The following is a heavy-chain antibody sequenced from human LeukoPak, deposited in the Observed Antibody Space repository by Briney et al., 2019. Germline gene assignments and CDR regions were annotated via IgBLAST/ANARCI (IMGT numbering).Heavy chain of an antibody. J-gene: IGHJ4*02. D-gene: IGHD6-6*01. V-gene: IGHV3-53*01. CDR3: ARGGAARSAGH. Sequence: PGGSLRLPCAASGFTVSSNYVSWVRQAPGKGLEWVSVIYSGGDTYYADSVKGRFTLSRDNSKNLLYLQMNSLRAEDTAVYYCARGGAARSAGHWGQGTLVTVSS. CDR2: IYSGGDT. CDR1: GFTVSSNY.